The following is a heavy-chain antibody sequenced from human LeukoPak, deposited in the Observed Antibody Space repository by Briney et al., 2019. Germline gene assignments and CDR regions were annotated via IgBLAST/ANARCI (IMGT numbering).Heavy chain of an antibody. CDR1: GFTVSRNY. D-gene: IGHD4-17*01. Sequence: GGSLRLSCAASGFTVSRNYMSWVRQAPGKGLEWVSVIYSGGTTYYADSVRGRFTISRDNSKNTLYLQMNSLTGEDTAVYYCAKDDYGDLIDYWGQGTLVTVSS. CDR3: AKDDYGDLIDY. J-gene: IGHJ4*02. V-gene: IGHV3-53*01. CDR2: IYSGGTT.